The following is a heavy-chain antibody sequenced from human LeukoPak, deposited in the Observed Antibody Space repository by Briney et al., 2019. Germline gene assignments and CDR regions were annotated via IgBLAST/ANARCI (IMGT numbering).Heavy chain of an antibody. V-gene: IGHV3-53*01. CDR3: AKDGQLWPKDYGMDV. CDR2: IFGGGDT. CDR1: GFSVSNNY. Sequence: GGSLRLSCAASGFSVSNNYMSWVRQSPGKGLEWVSVIFGGGDTYYADSVKGRFTISRDNSKNTLYLQMNSLRAEDTAVYYCAKDGQLWPKDYGMDVWGQGTTVTVSS. J-gene: IGHJ6*02. D-gene: IGHD5-18*01.